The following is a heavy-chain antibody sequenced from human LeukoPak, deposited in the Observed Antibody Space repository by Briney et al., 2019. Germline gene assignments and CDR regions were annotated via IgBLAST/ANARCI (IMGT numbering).Heavy chain of an antibody. CDR2: ISDTGGST. J-gene: IGHJ4*02. CDR1: GLTFSSYV. V-gene: IGHV3-23*01. Sequence: GGSLSLSWAASGLTFSSYVMTWVRQAPGKGMEWDSAISDTGGSTYYADSVKGRFTISRDNSKNTLYLQMNSLRAEDTAVYYCAKSHRELYVLGGEVVYWGQGTLVTVSS. CDR3: AKSHRELYVLGGEVVY. D-gene: IGHD3-10*01.